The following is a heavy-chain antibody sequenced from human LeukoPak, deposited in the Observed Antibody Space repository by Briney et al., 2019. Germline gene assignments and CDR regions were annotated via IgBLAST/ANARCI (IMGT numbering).Heavy chain of an antibody. D-gene: IGHD6-19*01. J-gene: IGHJ3*02. CDR3: ARAIVLAGKTCDI. CDR1: GGTFSSYA. Sequence: ASVKVSCKASGGTFSSYAISWVRQAPGQGLEWMGIINPSGGRTSYAQKFQGRVTMTRDTSTNTVYMELSSLRSEDTAVYYCARAIVLAGKTCDIWGQGTMVTVSS. CDR2: INPSGGRT. V-gene: IGHV1-46*01.